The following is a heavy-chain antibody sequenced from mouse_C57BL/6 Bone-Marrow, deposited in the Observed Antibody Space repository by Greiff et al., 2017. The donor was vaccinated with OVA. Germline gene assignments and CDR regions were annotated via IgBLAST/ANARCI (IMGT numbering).Heavy chain of an antibody. CDR2: ISYDGSN. CDR3: ARDLLLRWYFDV. D-gene: IGHD1-1*01. V-gene: IGHV3-6*01. J-gene: IGHJ1*03. CDR1: GYSITSGYY. Sequence: EVKLQESGPGLVKPSQSLSLTCSVTGYSITSGYYWNWIRQFPGNKLEWMGYISYDGSNNYNPSLKNRISITRDTSKNQFFLKLNSVTTEDTATYYCARDLLLRWYFDVWGTGTTVTVSS.